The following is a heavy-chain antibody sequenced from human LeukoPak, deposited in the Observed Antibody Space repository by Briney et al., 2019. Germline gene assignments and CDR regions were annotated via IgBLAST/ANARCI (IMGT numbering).Heavy chain of an antibody. CDR1: GGSFSGYY. CDR2: INHSGST. J-gene: IGHJ4*02. D-gene: IGHD4-17*01. CDR3: ARGPYGDYVHDGFDY. V-gene: IGHV4-34*01. Sequence: SETLSLTCAVYGGSFSGYYWSWIRQPPGKGLEWIGEINHSGSTNYNPSLKSRVTISVDTSKNQFSLKLSSVTAADTAVYYCARGPYGDYVHDGFDYWGQGTLVTVSS.